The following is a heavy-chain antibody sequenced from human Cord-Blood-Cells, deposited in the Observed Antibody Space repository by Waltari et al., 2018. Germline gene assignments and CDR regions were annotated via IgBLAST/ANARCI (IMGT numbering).Heavy chain of an antibody. CDR1: GGSFSGYY. D-gene: IGHD6-19*01. V-gene: IGHV4-34*01. Sequence: QVQLQQWGAGLLKPSETLSLTCAVYGGSFSGYYWSWSRQPPGKGLDGFGEIHHGGSTNYNPSLKSRVTISVDTSKNQFSLKLRSVTAADTAVYYCAREWGSGWYGYWGQGTLVTVSS. CDR2: IHHGGST. CDR3: AREWGSGWYGY. J-gene: IGHJ4*02.